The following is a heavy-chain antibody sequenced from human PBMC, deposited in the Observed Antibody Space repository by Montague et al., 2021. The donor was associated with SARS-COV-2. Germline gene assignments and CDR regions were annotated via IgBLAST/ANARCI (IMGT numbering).Heavy chain of an antibody. D-gene: IGHD3-10*01. J-gene: IGHJ2*01. CDR1: GGSISSSHW. CDR2: IYHSGST. CDR3: AREFRTYGYGGQYWYFDL. V-gene: IGHV4-4*02. Sequence: SETLSLTCAISGGSISSSHWWSWVRQPPGKGLEWIGEIYHSGSTNYNPSLTSRVTISIDKSKNQFSLTLSSVTAADTAVYYCAREFRTYGYGGQYWYFDLWGRGTLVTVSS.